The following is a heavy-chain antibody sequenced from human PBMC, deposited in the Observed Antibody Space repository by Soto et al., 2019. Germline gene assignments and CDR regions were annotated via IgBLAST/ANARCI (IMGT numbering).Heavy chain of an antibody. CDR2: ISSSGSTI. Sequence: QVQLVESGGGLVKPGGSLRLSCAASGFTFSDYYMSWIRQAPGKGLEWVSYISSSGSTIYYADSGKGRFTISRDNAKNALYLQMNGLRAEDTAVYYCARGPYDYVWGSDPPHFDYWGQGTLVTFS. CDR3: ARGPYDYVWGSDPPHFDY. V-gene: IGHV3-11*01. D-gene: IGHD3-16*02. J-gene: IGHJ4*02. CDR1: GFTFSDYY.